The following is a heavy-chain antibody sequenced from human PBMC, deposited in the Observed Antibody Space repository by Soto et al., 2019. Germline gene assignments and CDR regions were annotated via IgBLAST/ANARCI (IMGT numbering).Heavy chain of an antibody. J-gene: IGHJ4*02. Sequence: GGSLRLSCAASGFTFSSYGMHWVRQAPGKGLEWVAVISYDGSNKYYADSVKGRFTISRDNSKNTLYLQMNSLRAEDTAVYYCAKDLSYDFWSGSLSDYWGQGTLVTVSS. CDR3: AKDLSYDFWSGSLSDY. CDR2: ISYDGSNK. CDR1: GFTFSSYG. D-gene: IGHD3-3*01. V-gene: IGHV3-30*18.